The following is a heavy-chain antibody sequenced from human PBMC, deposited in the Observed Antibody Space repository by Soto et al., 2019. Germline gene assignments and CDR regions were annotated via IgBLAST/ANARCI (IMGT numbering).Heavy chain of an antibody. J-gene: IGHJ4*02. Sequence: EVQLVESGGGLVKPGESLRLSSAASGFTFTNAWMNWVRQAPGKGLEWVGRIRSKTDGGTPDYAAPVKGRFTISRDDSKNTLYVQMNSLKTEDTAIYYCTTEKGYWGQGTLVTVSS. CDR1: GFTFTNAW. V-gene: IGHV3-15*07. CDR3: TTEKGY. CDR2: IRSKTDGGTP.